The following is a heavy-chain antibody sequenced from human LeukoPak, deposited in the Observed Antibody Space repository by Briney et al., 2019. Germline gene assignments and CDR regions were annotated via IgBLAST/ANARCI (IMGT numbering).Heavy chain of an antibody. D-gene: IGHD6-19*01. J-gene: IGHJ4*01. Sequence: GGSLRLSCAASGFTFSNSAMSWVRQAPGKGLEWVSTLSGSGITTYYADSVKGRFTISRDDSKNTLYLQMNSLRAEDTAVYYCAKGIYSSGWSYFDYWGHGTLVTVSS. CDR3: AKGIYSSGWSYFDY. CDR1: GFTFSNSA. CDR2: LSGSGITT. V-gene: IGHV3-23*01.